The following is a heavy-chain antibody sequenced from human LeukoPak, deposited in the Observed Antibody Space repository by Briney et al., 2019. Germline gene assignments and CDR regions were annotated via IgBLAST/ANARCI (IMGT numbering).Heavy chain of an antibody. CDR3: ATWYHADH. V-gene: IGHV3-48*03. CDR1: GFTFSSYE. D-gene: IGHD2-2*01. CDR2: ISSSGTTI. J-gene: IGHJ4*02. Sequence: GGSLRLSCAASGFTFSSYEMNWVRQAPGEGLEWISYISSSGTTIYYADSVKGRFTISRDNAKNSLYLQMNSLRAEDTAVYYCATWYHADHWGQGTLVTVSS.